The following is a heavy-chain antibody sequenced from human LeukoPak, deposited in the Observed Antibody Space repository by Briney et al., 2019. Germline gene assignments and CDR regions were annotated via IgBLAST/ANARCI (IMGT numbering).Heavy chain of an antibody. CDR2: ISTSGST. Sequence: SETLSLTCTVSGYSISSGTYYWTWIRQPAGKGLEWIGRISTSGSTNYNPSLKSRVTISLDTSKNQFSLKLSSVTAADTAVFYCARPRGDFWSGYHGVDYWGQGTLVTVSS. CDR3: ARPRGDFWSGYHGVDY. CDR1: GYSISSGTYY. D-gene: IGHD3-3*01. J-gene: IGHJ4*02. V-gene: IGHV4-61*02.